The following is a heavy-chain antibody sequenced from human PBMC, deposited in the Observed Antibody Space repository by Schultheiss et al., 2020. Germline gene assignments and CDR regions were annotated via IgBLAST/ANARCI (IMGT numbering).Heavy chain of an antibody. D-gene: IGHD6-19*01. Sequence: GGSLRLSCAVSGLTVSSNYMSWVRQAPGKGLEWVSVIYSGGTTYDADSVKGRFSISRDNSKNTLYLQMNSLRAEDTAVYFCASGAGHPRGWFVYWGQGTLLTVSS. CDR2: IYSGGTT. V-gene: IGHV3-66*01. CDR3: ASGAGHPRGWFVY. CDR1: GLTVSSNY. J-gene: IGHJ4*02.